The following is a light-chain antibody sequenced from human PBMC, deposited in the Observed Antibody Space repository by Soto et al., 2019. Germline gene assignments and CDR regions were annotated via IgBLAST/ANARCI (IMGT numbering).Light chain of an antibody. CDR2: DAS. Sequence: EIVLTQSPATLSLSPGERATLSCRASQSVSSYLAWYQQKPGQAPRLLIYDASNRATGIPARFSGSGSGTDLTLTISSLEPADFAVYYCQQRSNWPPYTFGQGTKLEIK. CDR3: QQRSNWPPYT. J-gene: IGKJ2*01. CDR1: QSVSSY. V-gene: IGKV3-11*01.